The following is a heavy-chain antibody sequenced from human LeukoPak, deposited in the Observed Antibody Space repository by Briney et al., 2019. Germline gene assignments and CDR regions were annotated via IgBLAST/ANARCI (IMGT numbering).Heavy chain of an antibody. CDR3: AKAGYTIRSYRFAY. CDR1: GGSISSYW. V-gene: IGHV4-4*07. J-gene: IGHJ4*02. Sequence: SSETLSLTCSVSGGSISSYWWSWIRQPAGKGLEFIGRIYTTGRTNYNHSLNRRVSMSVDTSKNRFSLELRSLTAAATAVYFCAKAGYTIRSYRFAYWGQGALVTVSS. D-gene: IGHD3-16*02. CDR2: IYTTGRT.